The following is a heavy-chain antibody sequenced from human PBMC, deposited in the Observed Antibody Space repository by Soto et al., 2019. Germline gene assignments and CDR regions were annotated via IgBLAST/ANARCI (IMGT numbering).Heavy chain of an antibody. CDR1: GFTFSSYG. CDR3: AREGYEGYYFDY. CDR2: IWYDGSNK. D-gene: IGHD2-2*01. Sequence: QVQLVESGGGVVQPGRSLRLSCAASGFTFSSYGMHWVRQAPGKGLEWVAVIWYDGSNKYYADSVKGRFTISRDNSKNTLYLQMNSLRGEDTAVYYCAREGYEGYYFDYWGQGTLVTVSS. J-gene: IGHJ4*02. V-gene: IGHV3-33*01.